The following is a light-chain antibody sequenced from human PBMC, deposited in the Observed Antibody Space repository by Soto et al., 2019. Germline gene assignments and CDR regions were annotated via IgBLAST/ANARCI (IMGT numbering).Light chain of an antibody. CDR2: DAS. CDR1: QSVSSY. Sequence: EIVLTQSPATLSLSPGERATLSCRASQSVSSYLAWYQQKPGQAPRLLIYDASNRATGIPARFSGSGSGTDFPLTISSLEPEDFAVYYCQQRSNWHLTFGQGTRLEIK. V-gene: IGKV3-11*01. J-gene: IGKJ5*01. CDR3: QQRSNWHLT.